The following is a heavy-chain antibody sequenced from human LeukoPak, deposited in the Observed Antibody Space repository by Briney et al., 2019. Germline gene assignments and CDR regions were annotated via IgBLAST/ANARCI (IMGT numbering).Heavy chain of an antibody. Sequence: SETLSLTCTVSGGSISSDHWQWIRQPPGKGLEWVGYIYNSGNNHYNSSLKSRVTISIDTSKNQFSLKLASVTAADTAVYYCATRGYWGQGTLVAVSS. CDR1: GGSISSDH. CDR3: ATRGY. J-gene: IGHJ4*02. CDR2: IYNSGNN. D-gene: IGHD3-10*01. V-gene: IGHV4-59*08.